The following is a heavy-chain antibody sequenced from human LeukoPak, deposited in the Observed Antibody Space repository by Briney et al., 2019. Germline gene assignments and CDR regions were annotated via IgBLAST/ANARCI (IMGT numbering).Heavy chain of an antibody. V-gene: IGHV3-23*01. D-gene: IGHD5-18*01. Sequence: PGGSLRLSCAASGIIFSSDAMSWVRQVPGKGLEWVSLITKSGDTSYYADSVKGRFTISRDNSKNTVYLQMNSLRAEDTALYHCARGHGYSYGYPLDYWGQGTLVTVSS. CDR2: ITKSGDTS. CDR3: ARGHGYSYGYPLDY. J-gene: IGHJ4*02. CDR1: GIIFSSDA.